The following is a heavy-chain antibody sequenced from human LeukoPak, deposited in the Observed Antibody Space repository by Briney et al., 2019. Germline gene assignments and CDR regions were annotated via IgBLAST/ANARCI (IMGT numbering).Heavy chain of an antibody. Sequence: ASVKVSCKASGYSFTNYDINWVRQATGQGLEWMGWMNPNNGITAYARKFQGRVTITRNTSISTAYMELSSLRSEDTAVYYCARGGSNYYDSSGYYYLFDYWGQGTLVTVSS. J-gene: IGHJ4*02. CDR3: ARGGSNYYDSSGYYYLFDY. CDR2: MNPNNGIT. CDR1: GYSFTNYD. V-gene: IGHV1-8*03. D-gene: IGHD3-22*01.